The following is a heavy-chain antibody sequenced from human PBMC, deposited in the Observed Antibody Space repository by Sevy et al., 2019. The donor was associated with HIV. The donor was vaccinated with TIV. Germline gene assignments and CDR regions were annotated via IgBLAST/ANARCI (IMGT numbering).Heavy chain of an antibody. V-gene: IGHV3-7*01. Sequence: GGSLRLSCAASGFTLNNYWMNWVRQAPGKGLEWVANIKKDGSVKYYLDSVKGRFTSSRDNARNLMFLQMNSLRVEDTALYYCVRAIAADGSFWGQGTLVTVSS. CDR2: IKKDGSVK. CDR1: GFTLNNYW. J-gene: IGHJ4*02. CDR3: VRAIAADGSF. D-gene: IGHD6-13*01.